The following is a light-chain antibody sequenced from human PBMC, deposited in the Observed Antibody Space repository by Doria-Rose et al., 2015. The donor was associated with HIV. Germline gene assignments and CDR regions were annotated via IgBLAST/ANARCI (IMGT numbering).Light chain of an antibody. CDR2: DVT. V-gene: IGLV2-14*03. CDR1: SSDIGGDNY. Sequence: PGSVSGSPGQSITLSCTITSSDIGGDNYVSWYQQHPGKAPKLLIYDVTDRPSGVSDRFSGSKSGDTASLTISGLQPEDEADYFCSSSTTNSHILFGGGTKVTVL. CDR3: SSSTTNSHIL. J-gene: IGLJ2*01.